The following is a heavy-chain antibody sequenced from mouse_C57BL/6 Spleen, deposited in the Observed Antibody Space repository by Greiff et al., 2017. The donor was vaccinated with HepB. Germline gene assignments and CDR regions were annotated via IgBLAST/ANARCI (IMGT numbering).Heavy chain of an antibody. D-gene: IGHD2-14*01. CDR1: GFSFNTYA. V-gene: IGHV10-1*01. CDR3: VRGGVRRGYYAMDY. J-gene: IGHJ4*01. Sequence: EVQLVESGGGLVQPKGSLKLSCAASGFSFNTYAMNWVRQAPGKGLEWVARIRSKSNNYATYYADSVKDRFTISRDDSESMLYLQMNNLKTEDTAMYYCVRGGVRRGYYAMDYWGQGTSVTVSS. CDR2: IRSKSNNYAT.